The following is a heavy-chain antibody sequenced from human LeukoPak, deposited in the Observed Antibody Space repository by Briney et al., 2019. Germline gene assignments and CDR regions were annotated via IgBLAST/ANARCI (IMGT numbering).Heavy chain of an antibody. CDR3: ARGQPYYDFWSGYSYGAFDI. CDR2: INHSGST. Sequence: SETLSLTCAVYGGSFSGYYWSWIRQPPGKGLEWIGEINHSGSTNYNPSLKSRLTISVDTSKSQFSLKLSSVTAADTAVYYCARGQPYYDFWSGYSYGAFDIWGQGTMVTVSS. V-gene: IGHV4-34*01. CDR1: GGSFSGYY. J-gene: IGHJ3*02. D-gene: IGHD3-3*01.